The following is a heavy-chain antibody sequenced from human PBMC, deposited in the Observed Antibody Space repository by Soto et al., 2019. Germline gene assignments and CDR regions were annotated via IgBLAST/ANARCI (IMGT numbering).Heavy chain of an antibody. J-gene: IGHJ5*02. V-gene: IGHV1-8*01. Sequence: ASVKVSCKASGYTFTNYEINWVRQATGQGLEWMGWMNPGSGNTGYAHKFQGRVTMTRDISISTAYMELSRLGSDDTAIYYCARMASSGSLNWFDPWGQGTLVTVSS. CDR3: ARMASSGSLNWFDP. D-gene: IGHD3-10*01. CDR1: GYTFTNYE. CDR2: MNPGSGNT.